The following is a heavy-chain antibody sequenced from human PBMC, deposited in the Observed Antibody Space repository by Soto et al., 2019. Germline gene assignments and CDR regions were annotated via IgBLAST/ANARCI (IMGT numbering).Heavy chain of an antibody. CDR1: GGSISSSNYY. V-gene: IGHV4-39*01. CDR3: ARQGYSFANAFDY. J-gene: IGHJ4*02. D-gene: IGHD5-18*01. Sequence: QLQLQESGPGLVKPSETLSLICTVSGGSISSSNYYWGWVRQPPGKGLEWIGTIYYSGTTYYNPSLKSRDTISVDTSRNQSSLRLNSVTAADTAVYYCARQGYSFANAFDYWGQGTLVTVSS. CDR2: IYYSGTT.